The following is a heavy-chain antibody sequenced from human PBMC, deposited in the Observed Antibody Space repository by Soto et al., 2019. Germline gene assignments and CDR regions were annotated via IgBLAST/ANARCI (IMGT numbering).Heavy chain of an antibody. CDR2: ISGSGGST. CDR1: GFTFSSYA. CDR3: ARDHDFGVVVFDY. D-gene: IGHD3-3*01. Sequence: QPGGSLRLSCAASGFTFSSYAMSWVRQAPGKGLEWVSAISGSGGSTYYADSVKGRFTISRDNSKNTLYLQMNSLRAEDTAVYYCARDHDFGVVVFDYWGQRTLVTVSS. V-gene: IGHV3-23*01. J-gene: IGHJ4*02.